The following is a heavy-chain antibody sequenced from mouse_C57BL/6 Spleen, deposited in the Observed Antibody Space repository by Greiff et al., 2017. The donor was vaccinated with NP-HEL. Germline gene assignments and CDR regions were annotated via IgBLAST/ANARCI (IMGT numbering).Heavy chain of an antibody. CDR2: INPYNGGT. V-gene: IGHV1-19*01. CDR1: GYTFTDYY. CDR3: ARWDYGSAPPFDY. D-gene: IGHD1-1*01. Sequence: VQLQQSGPVLVKPGASVKMSCKASGYTFTDYYMNWVKQSHGKSLEWIGVINPYNGGTSYNQKFKGKATLTVDKCSSTAYMELNSLTSEDSAVYYCARWDYGSAPPFDYWGQGTTLTVSS. J-gene: IGHJ2*01.